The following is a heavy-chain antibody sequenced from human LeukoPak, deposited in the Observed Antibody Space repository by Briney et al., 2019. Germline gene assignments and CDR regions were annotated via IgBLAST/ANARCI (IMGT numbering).Heavy chain of an antibody. J-gene: IGHJ4*02. CDR1: GGSISSYY. CDR2: IYYSGST. D-gene: IGHD3-10*01. CDR3: ARDLRITMVRGDHFDY. V-gene: IGHV4-59*12. Sequence: SETLSLTCTVSGGSISSYYWSWIRQPPGKGLEWIGSIYYSGSTYYNPSLKSRVTISVDTSNNQFSLKLSSVTAADTAVYYCARDLRITMVRGDHFDYWGQGTLVTVSS.